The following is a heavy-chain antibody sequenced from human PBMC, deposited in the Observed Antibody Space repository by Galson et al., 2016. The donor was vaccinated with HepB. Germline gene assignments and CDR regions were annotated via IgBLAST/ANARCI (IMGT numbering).Heavy chain of an antibody. CDR3: ASCASPIWFGEPYDAFDV. CDR1: GYTFSAYY. Sequence: SVKVSCKASGYTFSAYYMHWVRQAPGQGLEWMGWINPKSGGTNYAQRFQGRVTMTRDTSITTAYMELTRLRSDDTAVYYCASCASPIWFGEPYDAFDVWGQGTMVTV. D-gene: IGHD3-10*01. CDR2: INPKSGGT. V-gene: IGHV1-2*02. J-gene: IGHJ3*01.